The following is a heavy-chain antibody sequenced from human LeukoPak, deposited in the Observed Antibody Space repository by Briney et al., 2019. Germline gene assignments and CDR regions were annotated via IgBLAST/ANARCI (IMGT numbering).Heavy chain of an antibody. Sequence: ASVKVSCKASGYTFTSYYMHWVRQAPGQGLEWMGIINPSGGSTSYAQKFQGRVTMTRDTSTRTVYMELSSLRSEDTAVYYCARASPYYDYVWGSYRYEFDYWGQGTRVTVSA. CDR1: GYTFTSYY. CDR2: INPSGGST. D-gene: IGHD3-16*02. J-gene: IGHJ4*02. CDR3: ARASPYYDYVWGSYRYEFDY. V-gene: IGHV1-46*01.